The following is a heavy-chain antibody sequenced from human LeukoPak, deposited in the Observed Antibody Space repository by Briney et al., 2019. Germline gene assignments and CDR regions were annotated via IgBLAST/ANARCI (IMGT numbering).Heavy chain of an antibody. V-gene: IGHV1-18*04. CDR1: GYTLTSYG. D-gene: IGHD6-19*01. Sequence: GASVKVSCKASGYTLTSYGISWVRQAPGQGLEWMGWISAYNGNTNYAQKLQGRVTMTTDTSTSTAYMELRSLRSDDTAVYYCARDDIAVAGTFAFDIWGQGTMVTVSS. CDR3: ARDDIAVAGTFAFDI. J-gene: IGHJ3*02. CDR2: ISAYNGNT.